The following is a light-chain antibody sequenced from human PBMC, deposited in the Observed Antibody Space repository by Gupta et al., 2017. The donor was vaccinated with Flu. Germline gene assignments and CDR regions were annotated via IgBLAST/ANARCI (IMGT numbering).Light chain of an antibody. CDR3: QHDNSSSGT. J-gene: IGKJ1*01. CDR2: EAS. CDR1: QSIDSW. Sequence: DIQMTQSPSTLSASVGDRVTITCRASQSIDSWLAWYQQRPGNAPKLLIYEASSLESGVPSRFSGSGSGTEFTLTISSLQPDDSATYYCQHDNSSSGTFGQGTKVEI. V-gene: IGKV1-5*03.